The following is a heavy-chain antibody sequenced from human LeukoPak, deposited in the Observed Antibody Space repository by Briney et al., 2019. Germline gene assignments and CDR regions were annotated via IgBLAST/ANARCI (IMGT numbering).Heavy chain of an antibody. CDR2: MNPNSGNT. J-gene: IGHJ6*03. Sequence: GAPVKVSCKASGYTFTRYDINGVRQAPGQGLEWRGWMNPNSGNTGYTHKFQGRVTMTRNTSISTAYMELSRLRSEDTAVYYCARVGEASIAVARYYYHYMDVWGKGATVTISS. CDR1: GYTFTRYD. V-gene: IGHV1-8*01. CDR3: ARVGEASIAVARYYYHYMDV. D-gene: IGHD6-19*01.